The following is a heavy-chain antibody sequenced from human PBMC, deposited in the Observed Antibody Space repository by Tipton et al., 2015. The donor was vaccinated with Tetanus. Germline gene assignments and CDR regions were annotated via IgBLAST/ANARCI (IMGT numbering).Heavy chain of an antibody. D-gene: IGHD1-26*01. V-gene: IGHV4-4*07. CDR3: ARDIIRVGATRYFDY. Sequence: TLSLTCTVSGGSMISYYWSWIRQPAGKGREWIGRIYTSGTTNYNPSLKSRVTISVDTSKNQFSLNLSSVTAADTAVYYCARDIIRVGATRYFDYWGQGILVTVSS. J-gene: IGHJ4*02. CDR2: IYTSGTT. CDR1: GGSMISYY.